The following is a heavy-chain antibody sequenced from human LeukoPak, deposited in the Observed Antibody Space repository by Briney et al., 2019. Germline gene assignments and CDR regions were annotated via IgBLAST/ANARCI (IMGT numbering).Heavy chain of an antibody. CDR3: ARGGSYYGYFDY. CDR2: IYYSGST. V-gene: IGHV4-59*01. Sequence: SETLSLTCTVSGGSISSYYWSWIRQPPGKGLEWIGYIYYSGSTNYNPSLKSRVTISVDTSKNQFSLKLSSVTAADTAVYYCARGGSYYGYFDYWGQGTLVTVSS. J-gene: IGHJ4*02. CDR1: GGSISSYY. D-gene: IGHD1-26*01.